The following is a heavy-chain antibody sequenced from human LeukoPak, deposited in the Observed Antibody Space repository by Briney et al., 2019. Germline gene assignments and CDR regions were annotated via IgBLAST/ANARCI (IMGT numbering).Heavy chain of an antibody. J-gene: IGHJ4*02. Sequence: GRSLRLSCAASGFTFSSYAMHWVRQAPGKGLEWVALISYDGSNKYYADSVKGRFTISRDNSKNTLYLQMNSLRTEDTAVYYCARVGHRDEDHFDYWGQGTLVTVSS. CDR1: GFTFSSYA. D-gene: IGHD5-24*01. V-gene: IGHV3-30*04. CDR3: ARVGHRDEDHFDY. CDR2: ISYDGSNK.